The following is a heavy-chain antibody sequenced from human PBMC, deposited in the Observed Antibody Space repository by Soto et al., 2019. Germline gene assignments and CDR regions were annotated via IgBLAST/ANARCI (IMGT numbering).Heavy chain of an antibody. V-gene: IGHV3-33*01. CDR3: ARSAQHELLPYDS. Sequence: PGGSLRLSCAASGFTFSNFVFHWVRQAPGKGLEWVAVIWGDGSNKYYADSVKGRFTISRDNSKNTLYLQLNSLRADDTAVYYCARSAQHELLPYDSWGQGTLVTVS. CDR2: IWGDGSNK. J-gene: IGHJ4*02. CDR1: GFTFSNFV. D-gene: IGHD3-10*01.